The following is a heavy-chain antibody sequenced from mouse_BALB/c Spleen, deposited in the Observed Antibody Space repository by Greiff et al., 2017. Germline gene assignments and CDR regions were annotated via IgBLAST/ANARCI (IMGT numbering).Heavy chain of an antibody. V-gene: IGHV5-6-5*01. J-gene: IGHJ4*01. D-gene: IGHD1-1*01. Sequence: DVMLVESGGGLVKPGGSLKLSCAASGFTFSSYAMSWVRQTPEKRLEWVASISSGGSTYYPDSVKGRFTISRDNARNILYLQMSSLRSEDTAMYYCARGLGYYGSSYGPMDYWGQGTSVTVSS. CDR3: ARGLGYYGSSYGPMDY. CDR2: ISSGGST. CDR1: GFTFSSYA.